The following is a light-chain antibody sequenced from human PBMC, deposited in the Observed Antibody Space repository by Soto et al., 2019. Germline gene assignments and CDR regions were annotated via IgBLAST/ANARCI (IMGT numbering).Light chain of an antibody. CDR3: HQSYSALST. J-gene: IGKJ1*01. V-gene: IGKV1-39*01. CDR1: QSLITY. Sequence: DIQLTQSPPSLPASVGVRVTIICRASQSLITYLNWYLRKPGKAPKLLIYGASSLQSGVPSRFSGSGSGTDFTLTISSLQPGDFATYYCHQSYSALSTFGQGTKVEI. CDR2: GAS.